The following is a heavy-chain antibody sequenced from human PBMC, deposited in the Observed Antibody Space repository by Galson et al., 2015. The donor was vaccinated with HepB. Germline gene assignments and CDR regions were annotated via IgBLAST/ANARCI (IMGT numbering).Heavy chain of an antibody. J-gene: IGHJ6*03. CDR1: GDTFRTYA. V-gene: IGHV1-69*04. CDR3: ARTYYGAYQYFYYMDV. D-gene: IGHD4-17*01. Sequence: SVKVSCKASGDTFRTYALSWVRQAPGQGLEWIGNMIPIPAKTNYAQEFQGRVLITADRSTSTAYMEMRSLSFEDTAVYYCARTYYGAYQYFYYMDVWGQGTTVTVSS. CDR2: MIPIPAKT.